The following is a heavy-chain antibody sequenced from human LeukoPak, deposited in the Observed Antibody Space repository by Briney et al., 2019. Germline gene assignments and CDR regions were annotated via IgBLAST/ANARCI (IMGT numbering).Heavy chain of an antibody. J-gene: IGHJ4*02. CDR2: LYTSGST. Sequence: KPSETLSLTCTGSGGSISSHYWSWIRQPAGKGLEWIGRLYTSGSTNYNPSLKSRVTMSVDTSKNQFSLKLTSMTAADTAVYYCARGGSSGYYYGWGQGTLVTVSS. CDR3: ARGGSSGYYYG. V-gene: IGHV4-4*07. D-gene: IGHD3-22*01. CDR1: GGSISSHY.